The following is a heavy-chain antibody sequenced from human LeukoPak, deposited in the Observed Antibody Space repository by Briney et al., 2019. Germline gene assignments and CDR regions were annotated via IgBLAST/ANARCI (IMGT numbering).Heavy chain of an antibody. V-gene: IGHV1-2*02. J-gene: IGHJ6*02. CDR2: INPNSGGT. Sequence: GASVKVSCKASGYTFTGYYMHWVRQAPGQGLEWMGWINPNSGGTNYAQKFQGRVTMTRDTSISTAYMELRSLRSDDTAVYYCAREPSSITMVLAYYGMDVWGQGTTVTVSS. CDR3: AREPSSITMVLAYYGMDV. CDR1: GYTFTGYY. D-gene: IGHD3-10*01.